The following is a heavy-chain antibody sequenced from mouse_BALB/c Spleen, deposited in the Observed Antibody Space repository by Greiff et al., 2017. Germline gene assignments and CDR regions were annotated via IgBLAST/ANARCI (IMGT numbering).Heavy chain of an antibody. CDR2: IDPENGDT. J-gene: IGHJ4*01. CDR3: KSPLYAMDY. V-gene: IGHV14-4*02. Sequence: EVKLVESGAELVRSGASVKLSCTASGFNIKDYYMHWVKQRPEQGLEWIGWIDPENGDTEYAPKFQGKATMTADTSSNTAYLQLSSLTSEDTAVYYCKSPLYAMDYWGQGTSVTVSS. CDR1: GFNIKDYY.